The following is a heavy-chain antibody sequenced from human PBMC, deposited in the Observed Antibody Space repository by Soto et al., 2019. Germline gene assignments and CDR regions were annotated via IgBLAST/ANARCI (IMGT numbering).Heavy chain of an antibody. CDR1: GFTFSSYG. Sequence: GGSLRLSCAASGFTFSSYGMHWVRQAPGKGLEWVAVISYDGSNKYYADSVKGRFTISRDNSKNTLYLQMNSLRAEDTAVYYCAKGFTFGGVIDGPDYWGQGTLVTVSS. V-gene: IGHV3-30*18. CDR2: ISYDGSNK. J-gene: IGHJ4*02. CDR3: AKGFTFGGVIDGPDY. D-gene: IGHD3-16*02.